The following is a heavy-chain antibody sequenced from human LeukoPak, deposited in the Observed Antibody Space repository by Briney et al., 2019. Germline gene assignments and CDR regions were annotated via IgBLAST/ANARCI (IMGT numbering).Heavy chain of an antibody. D-gene: IGHD7-27*01. V-gene: IGHV4-59*08. CDR2: IYYSGST. J-gene: IGHJ5*02. CDR3: ARHVGRGLGNWFDP. CDR1: GGSISSYY. Sequence: SETLSLTCTVSGGSISSYYLSWIRQPPGKGLEWIGYIYYSGSTNYNPSLKSRVTISVDTSKNQFSLKLSSVTAADTAVYYCARHVGRGLGNWFDPWGQGTLVTVSS.